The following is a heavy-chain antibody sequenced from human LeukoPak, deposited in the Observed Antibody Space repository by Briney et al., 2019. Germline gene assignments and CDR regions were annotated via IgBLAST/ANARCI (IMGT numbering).Heavy chain of an antibody. CDR2: IRYDGSNK. Sequence: GGSLRLSCAASGFTFSSYGMHWVRQAPGKGLEWVTFIRYDGSNKYYTDSVKGRFTISRDNSYKTLYLQMNSLRAEDTAVYYCARRRVPAAIAEMDVWGKGTTVTISS. D-gene: IGHD2-2*02. V-gene: IGHV3-30*02. CDR3: ARRRVPAAIAEMDV. J-gene: IGHJ6*04. CDR1: GFTFSSYG.